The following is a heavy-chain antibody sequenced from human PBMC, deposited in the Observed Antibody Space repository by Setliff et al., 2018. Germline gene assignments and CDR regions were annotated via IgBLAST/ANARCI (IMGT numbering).Heavy chain of an antibody. CDR2: ISPYTGNT. CDR1: GYTFINFG. V-gene: IGHV1-18*01. D-gene: IGHD2-8*01. J-gene: IGHJ4*02. Sequence: GASVKVSCKASGYTFINFGISWVRQAPGQGLEWVGWISPYTGNTYYAPRLQDRVTLTADTSTNTAYMELRGLISDDTAVYYCSRLVRFCTRTTCQRLSGDDFWGQGTLVTVSS. CDR3: SRLVRFCTRTTCQRLSGDDF.